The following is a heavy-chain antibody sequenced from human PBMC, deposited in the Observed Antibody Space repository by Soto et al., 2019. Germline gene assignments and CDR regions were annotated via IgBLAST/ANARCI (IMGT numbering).Heavy chain of an antibody. V-gene: IGHV4-59*01. CDR3: GRGGVVVPAAIWDYGMDV. J-gene: IGHJ6*02. D-gene: IGHD2-2*01. CDR1: GGSISSYY. CDR2: IYYSGST. Sequence: PSETLSLTCTVSGGSISSYYWSWIRQPPGKGLEWIGYIYYSGSTNYNPSLTSRVTISVDTTKNQFSLKLSSVTAADTAVYYCGRGGVVVPAAIWDYGMDVWGQGTTVTVSS.